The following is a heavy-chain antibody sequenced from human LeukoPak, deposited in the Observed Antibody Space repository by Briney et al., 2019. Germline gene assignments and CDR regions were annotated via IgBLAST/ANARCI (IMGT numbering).Heavy chain of an antibody. D-gene: IGHD3-22*01. V-gene: IGHV3-53*01. J-gene: IGHJ4*02. CDR2: IYSGGST. CDR3: ASSDSSGLGDYCDF. Sequence: GGSLRLSCAPSRFTVSSNYMSWVRQAPGKGLEWVSVIYSGGSTYYTDSVQGRFTISRDNSKNTVYLQMNRLRAEDTAVYYCASSDSSGLGDYCDFWGQGTLVTVST. CDR1: RFTVSSNY.